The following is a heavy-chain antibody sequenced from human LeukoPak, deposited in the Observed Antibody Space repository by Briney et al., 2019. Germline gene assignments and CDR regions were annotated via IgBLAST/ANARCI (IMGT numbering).Heavy chain of an antibody. V-gene: IGHV4-38-2*02. CDR1: GYSISSGYY. Sequence: SETLSLTCTVSGYSISSGYYWGWIRPPPGRGLEWIGSIYHSGSTYYKSSLKSRVTISVDTSKNQFSLKLSSVTAADTAVYYCASGGMATLQRPFDYWGQGALVTVSS. D-gene: IGHD5-24*01. J-gene: IGHJ4*02. CDR2: IYHSGST. CDR3: ASGGMATLQRPFDY.